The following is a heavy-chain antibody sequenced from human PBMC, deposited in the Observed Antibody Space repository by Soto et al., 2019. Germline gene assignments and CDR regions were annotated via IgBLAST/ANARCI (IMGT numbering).Heavy chain of an antibody. J-gene: IGHJ5*02. CDR3: ARDYYYDSSGYYYLFDP. CDR2: ISSSSSYI. D-gene: IGHD3-22*01. CDR1: GFTFSSYS. Sequence: GGSLRLSCAASGFTFSSYSMNWVRQAPGKGLEWVSSISSSSSYIYYADSVKGRFTISRDNAKNSLYLQMNSLRAEDTAVYYCARDYYYDSSGYYYLFDPWGQGTLVTVS. V-gene: IGHV3-21*01.